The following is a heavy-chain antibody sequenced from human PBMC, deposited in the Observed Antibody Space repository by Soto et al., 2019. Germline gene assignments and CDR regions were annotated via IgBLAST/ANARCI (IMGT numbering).Heavy chain of an antibody. CDR2: ISGSGGST. Sequence: GGSMRLSCAPSVFTFSIFAMSWVRQAPGKGLDWVSAISGSGGSTYSADSVKGRFTISRDNSKNTLYLQMSSLRAEDTAVYYCARGFSAGKRSPPDFWGQGSMVTVSS. CDR3: ARGFSAGKRSPPDF. D-gene: IGHD6-13*01. CDR1: VFTFSIFA. J-gene: IGHJ4*02. V-gene: IGHV3-23*01.